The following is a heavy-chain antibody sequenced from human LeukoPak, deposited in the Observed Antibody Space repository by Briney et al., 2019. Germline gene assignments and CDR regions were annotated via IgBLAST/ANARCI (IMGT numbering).Heavy chain of an antibody. CDR1: GGTFSSYA. CDR2: IIPIFGTA. D-gene: IGHD1-14*01. J-gene: IGHJ3*02. CDR3: ARDRGNHYXKDAFDI. Sequence: SVKVSCKASGGTFSSYAISWVRQAPGQGLAWMGGIIPIFGTANYAQKFQGRVTITADESTSTAYMELSSLRSEDTAVYYCARDRGNHYXKDAFDIWGXGTXVXVSS. V-gene: IGHV1-69*13.